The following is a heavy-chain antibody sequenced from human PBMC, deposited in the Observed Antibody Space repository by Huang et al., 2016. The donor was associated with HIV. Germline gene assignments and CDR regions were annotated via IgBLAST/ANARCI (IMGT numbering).Heavy chain of an antibody. Sequence: QVLLVQSGAEVRKPGSSVKVSCTAFGGIFSSYAISWVRQAPGQGLGWMGGIIPIFGTANYTQKFQGRVTITVDESTNTGYMELTRLTSEDTAVYYCARTAYSYGFRQGYNWFDPWGQGTPVTVSS. CDR2: IIPIFGTA. CDR3: ARTAYSYGFRQGYNWFDP. CDR1: GGIFSSYA. D-gene: IGHD5-18*01. J-gene: IGHJ5*02. V-gene: IGHV1-69*13.